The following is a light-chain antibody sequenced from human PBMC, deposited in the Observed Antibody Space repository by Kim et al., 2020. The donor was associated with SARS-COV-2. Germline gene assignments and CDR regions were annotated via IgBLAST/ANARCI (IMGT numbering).Light chain of an antibody. J-gene: IGLJ2*01. CDR3: QTWDSSAGV. V-gene: IGLV3-1*01. CDR2: QDS. CDR1: KLGDKY. Sequence: VSPGQTASITCSGDKLGDKYACWYQQKPGQSPVLVIYQDSKRPSGIPERFSGSNSGNTATLTISGTQAMDEADYYCQTWDSSAGVFGGGTQLTVL.